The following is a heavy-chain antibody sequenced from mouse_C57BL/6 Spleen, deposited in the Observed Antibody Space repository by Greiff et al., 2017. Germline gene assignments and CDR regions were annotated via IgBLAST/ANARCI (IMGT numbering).Heavy chain of an antibody. CDR1: GYTFTSYW. CDR3: ARYYDYDRGFAY. V-gene: IGHV1-55*01. D-gene: IGHD2-4*01. CDR2: IYPGSGST. Sequence: QVQLQQPGAELVKPGASVKMSCKASGYTFTSYWITWVKQRPGQGLEWIGDIYPGSGSTNYNEKFKSKATLTVDTSSSTAYMQLSSLTSEDSAVYYCARYYDYDRGFAYWGQGTLVTVSA. J-gene: IGHJ3*01.